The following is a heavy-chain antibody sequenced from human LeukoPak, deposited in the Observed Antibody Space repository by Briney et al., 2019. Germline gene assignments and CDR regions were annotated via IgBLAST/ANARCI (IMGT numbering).Heavy chain of an antibody. CDR1: GFTFSSYA. CDR3: AREDYYDSSGYYYREYFQH. D-gene: IGHD3-22*01. Sequence: GGSLRLSCAASGFTFSSYAMHWVRQAPGKGLEWVAFISYDGSNKYYADSVKGRFTISRDNSKNTLYLQMNSLRAEDTAVYYCAREDYYDSSGYYYREYFQHWGQGTLVTVSS. CDR2: ISYDGSNK. V-gene: IGHV3-30-3*01. J-gene: IGHJ1*01.